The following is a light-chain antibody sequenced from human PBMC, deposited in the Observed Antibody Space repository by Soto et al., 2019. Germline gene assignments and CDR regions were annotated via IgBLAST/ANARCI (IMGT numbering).Light chain of an antibody. V-gene: IGLV6-57*04. CDR3: QSYAAPDLIR. Sequence: NFMLTQPPSVSESPGKTVTISCTRSSGSIVSNYVQWYQQRPGSAPSTIVYEDTQRPSGVPDRFSGSIDFSSNSAFLTISGLKTEDEADYYCQSYAAPDLIRFGGGTKLTV. J-gene: IGLJ2*01. CDR2: EDT. CDR1: SGSIVSNY.